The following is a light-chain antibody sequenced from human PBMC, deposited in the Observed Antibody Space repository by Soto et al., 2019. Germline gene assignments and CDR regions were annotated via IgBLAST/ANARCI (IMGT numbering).Light chain of an antibody. CDR1: SSEVGGYNY. J-gene: IGLJ1*01. Sequence: QSVLTQPASVSGSPGQSLTISCTGTSSEVGGYNYVAWYQQHPGKAPKLIIYDVINRPSGVSNRFSGSKSGNTASLTISGLQAEDEADYYRSSYTSSHTYVFGSGTKVTVL. CDR3: SSYTSSHTYV. CDR2: DVI. V-gene: IGLV2-14*01.